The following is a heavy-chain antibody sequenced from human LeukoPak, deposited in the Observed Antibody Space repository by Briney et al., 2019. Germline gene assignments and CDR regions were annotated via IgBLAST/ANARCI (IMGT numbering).Heavy chain of an antibody. CDR3: AKALRGSSGSGY. CDR1: GFTFDDYA. Sequence: PGRSLRLSCAASGFTFDDYAMHWVRQAPGKGLEWVSGISWNSGSIGYADSVKGRFTISRDNAKNSLYLQMNSLRAEDTAVYYCAKALRGSSGSGYWGQGTLVTVSS. CDR2: ISWNSGSI. V-gene: IGHV3-9*01. D-gene: IGHD6-19*01. J-gene: IGHJ4*02.